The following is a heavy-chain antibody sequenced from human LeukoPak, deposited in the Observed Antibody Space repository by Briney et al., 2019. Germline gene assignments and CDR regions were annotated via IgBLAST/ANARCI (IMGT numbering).Heavy chain of an antibody. V-gene: IGHV4-61*02. D-gene: IGHD6-19*01. CDR2: IYISGSGST. Sequence: SQTLSLTCTVSGGSISSGSYYWSWIRQPAGKGLEWIGRIYISGSGSTNYNPSLKSRVTMSVDTSKNQFSLKLSSVTAADTAVYYCARDKRVAVAGTYIYYYYMDVWGNGTTVTISS. J-gene: IGHJ6*03. CDR1: GGSISSGSYY. CDR3: ARDKRVAVAGTYIYYYYMDV.